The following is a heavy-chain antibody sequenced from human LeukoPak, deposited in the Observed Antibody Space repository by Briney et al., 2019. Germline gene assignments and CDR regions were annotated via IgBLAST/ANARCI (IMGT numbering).Heavy chain of an antibody. CDR3: ARHHGRYFDWLPILYFDY. D-gene: IGHD3-9*01. CDR1: GGSISSSSYY. J-gene: IGHJ4*02. V-gene: IGHV4-39*01. CDR2: IHYSGST. Sequence: PSETLSLTCTVSGGSISSSSYYWGWIRQPPGKGLEWIGSIHYSGSTYYNPSLKSRVTISVDTSKNQFSLKLSSVTAADTAVYYCARHHGRYFDWLPILYFDYWGQGTLVTVSS.